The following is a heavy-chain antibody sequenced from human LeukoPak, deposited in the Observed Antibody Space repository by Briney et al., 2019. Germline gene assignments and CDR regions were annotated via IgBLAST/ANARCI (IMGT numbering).Heavy chain of an antibody. D-gene: IGHD5-24*01. J-gene: IGHJ3*02. CDR1: GFTFSSYW. Sequence: GGSLRLSCAASGFTFSSYWMSWVRQAPGKGLEWVSYISSSSSTIYYADSVKGRFTISRDNAKNSLYLQMNSLRAEDTAVYYCASTSWLQFNAFDIWGQGTMVTVSS. CDR2: ISSSSSTI. CDR3: ASTSWLQFNAFDI. V-gene: IGHV3-48*01.